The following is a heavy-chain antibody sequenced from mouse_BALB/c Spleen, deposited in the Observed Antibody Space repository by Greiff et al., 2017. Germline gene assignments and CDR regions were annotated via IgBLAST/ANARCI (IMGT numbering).Heavy chain of an antibody. D-gene: IGHD1-1*01. CDR2: IWAGGST. CDR3: ARDSHYYGSSYAMDY. CDR1: GFSLTSYG. Sequence: QVQLKESGPGLVAPSQSLSITCTVSGFSLTSYGVHWVRQPPGKGLEWLGVIWAGGSTNYNSALMSRLSISKDNSKSQVFLKMNSLQTDDTAMYYCARDSHYYGSSYAMDYWGQGTSVTVSS. V-gene: IGHV2-9*02. J-gene: IGHJ4*01.